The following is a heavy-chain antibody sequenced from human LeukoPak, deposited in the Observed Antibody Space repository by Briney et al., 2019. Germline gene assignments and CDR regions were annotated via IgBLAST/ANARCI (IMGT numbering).Heavy chain of an antibody. V-gene: IGHV4-30-4*08. J-gene: IGHJ4*02. CDR3: ARARYCSSTSCYGGDFDY. Sequence: NSSQTLSLTCTVSGGSISSGGYYWSWIRQHPGKGLEWIGYIYYSGSTYYNPSLKSRVTISVDTSKNQFSLKLSSVTAADTAVYYCARARYCSSTSCYGGDFDYWGQGTLVTVSS. D-gene: IGHD2-2*01. CDR1: GGSISSGGYY. CDR2: IYYSGST.